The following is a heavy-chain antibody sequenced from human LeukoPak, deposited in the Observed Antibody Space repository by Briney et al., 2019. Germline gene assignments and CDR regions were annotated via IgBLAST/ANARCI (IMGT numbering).Heavy chain of an antibody. CDR2: FHYSRST. D-gene: IGHD3-10*01. CDR1: GASISIGSYY. J-gene: IGHJ3*02. V-gene: IGHV4-61*01. CDR3: ARAVFAFDI. Sequence: SETLSLTCTVSGASISIGSYYWSWIRQPPGKGLEWIGYFHYSRSTNYNPSLKSRIAISIDTSKNHFSLKLSSVTAADTAVYYCARAVFAFDIWGQGTMVAVSP.